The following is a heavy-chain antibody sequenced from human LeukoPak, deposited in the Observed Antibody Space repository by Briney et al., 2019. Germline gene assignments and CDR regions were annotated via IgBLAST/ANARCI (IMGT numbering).Heavy chain of an antibody. Sequence: ASVKVSCKASGYTFTSYGISWVRQAPGQGLEWMGLISAYNGNTNYAQKLQGRVTMTTDTSTSTAYMELRSLRSDDTAVYYCASSSDWNYVEYYYYGMDFWGQGTTVTVSS. CDR2: ISAYNGNT. CDR3: ASSSDWNYVEYYYYGMDF. J-gene: IGHJ6*02. CDR1: GYTFTSYG. V-gene: IGHV1-18*01. D-gene: IGHD1-7*01.